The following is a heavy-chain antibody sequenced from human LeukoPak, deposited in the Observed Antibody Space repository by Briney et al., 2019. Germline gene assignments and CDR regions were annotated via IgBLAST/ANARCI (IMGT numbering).Heavy chain of an antibody. Sequence: NTGGSLRLSCAASGFTFSSYSMNWVRQAPGKGLEWVSSISSSSSYIYYADSVKGRFTISRDNAKNSLYLQMNSLRAEDTAVYYCARAGVYYGSGSLIWIDPWGQGTLVTVSS. D-gene: IGHD3-10*01. CDR3: ARAGVYYGSGSLIWIDP. CDR1: GFTFSSYS. V-gene: IGHV3-21*01. CDR2: ISSSSSYI. J-gene: IGHJ5*02.